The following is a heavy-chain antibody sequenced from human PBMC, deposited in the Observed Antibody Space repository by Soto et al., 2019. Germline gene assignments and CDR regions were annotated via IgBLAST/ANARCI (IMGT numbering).Heavy chain of an antibody. CDR1: GFVFVGYA. CDR3: EKDIRDAMNAFAF. V-gene: IGHV3-9*01. D-gene: IGHD2-2*01. J-gene: IGHJ3*01. Sequence: PGGSLRLSCASSGFVFVGYALNRVRQAPGNGLEWVSGISWNSGSIGYADSVKGRFTISRDNAKNSLYLQMNSLRVGDTALYYCEKDIRDAMNAFAFWVQGTTVPVS. CDR2: ISWNSGSI.